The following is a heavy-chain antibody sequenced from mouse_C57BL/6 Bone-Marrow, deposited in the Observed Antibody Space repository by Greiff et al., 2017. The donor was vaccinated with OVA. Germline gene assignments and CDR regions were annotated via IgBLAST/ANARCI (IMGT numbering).Heavy chain of an antibody. V-gene: IGHV1-18*01. CDR2: INPNNGGT. CDR3: ARRYGNYSYAMDY. J-gene: IGHJ4*01. D-gene: IGHD2-10*02. Sequence: VQLQQSGPELVKPGASVKIPCKASGYTFTDYNMDWVKQSHGKSLEWIGDINPNNGGTIYNQKFKGKATLTVDKSSSTAYMELRSLTSEDTAVYYCARRYGNYSYAMDYWGQGTSVTVSS. CDR1: GYTFTDYN.